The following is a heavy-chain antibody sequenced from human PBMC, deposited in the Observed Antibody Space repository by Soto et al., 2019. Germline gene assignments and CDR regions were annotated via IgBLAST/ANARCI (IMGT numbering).Heavy chain of an antibody. D-gene: IGHD3-22*01. CDR2: TSYDGTNK. V-gene: IGHV3-30-3*01. Sequence: PGGSLRLSCAASGFTFRNYAMHWVRQALGKGLEWVAVTSYDGTNKYYADSVKGRFTISRDNSRNTLYLQMNSLRLEDTAVYYCATVSDSSGFFNAFNYWGQGTLVTVSS. J-gene: IGHJ4*02. CDR1: GFTFRNYA. CDR3: ATVSDSSGFFNAFNY.